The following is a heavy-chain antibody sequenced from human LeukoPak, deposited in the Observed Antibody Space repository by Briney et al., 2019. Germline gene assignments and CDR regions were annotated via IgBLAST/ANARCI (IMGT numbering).Heavy chain of an antibody. D-gene: IGHD1-26*01. CDR3: ARSPGELQYYFDY. J-gene: IGHJ4*02. Sequence: GGSLRLSCAASGFTFSSYSMNWVRQAPGKGLEWVSSISSSSSYTYYADSVKGRFTISRDNAKNSLYLQMNSLRAEDTAVYYCARSPGELQYYFDYWGQGTLVTVSS. V-gene: IGHV3-21*01. CDR1: GFTFSSYS. CDR2: ISSSSSYT.